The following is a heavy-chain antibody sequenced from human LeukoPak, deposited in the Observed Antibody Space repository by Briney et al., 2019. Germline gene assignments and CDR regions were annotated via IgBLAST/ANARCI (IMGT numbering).Heavy chain of an antibody. CDR1: GYTFTGYY. CDR2: INPNSGGT. V-gene: IGHV1-2*02. J-gene: IGHJ4*02. CDR3: ARATGGSYLENYFDY. Sequence: GASVKVSCKASGYTFTGYYMHWVRQAPGQGLEWMGWINPNSGGTNYAQKFQGRVTMTRDTSISTAYMELSRLRSDDTAVYYCARATGGSYLENYFDYRGQGTLVTVSS. D-gene: IGHD1-26*01.